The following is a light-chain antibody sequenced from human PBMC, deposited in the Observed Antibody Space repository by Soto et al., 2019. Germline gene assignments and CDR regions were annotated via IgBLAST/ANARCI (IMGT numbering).Light chain of an antibody. Sequence: DIQMTQSPSSLSASVGDRVTITCRASQTISTYLNWYQQKPGKAPKLLIYAASSLQSGVPSRFSGSRSGTDFTLPISSLQPEDFATYYCQQSYCTPRTFGQGTKLEIK. CDR1: QTISTY. V-gene: IGKV1-39*01. J-gene: IGKJ2*01. CDR2: AAS. CDR3: QQSYCTPRT.